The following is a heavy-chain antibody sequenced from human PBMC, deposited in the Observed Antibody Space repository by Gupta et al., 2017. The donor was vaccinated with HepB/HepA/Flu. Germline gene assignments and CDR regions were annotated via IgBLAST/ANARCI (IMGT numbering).Heavy chain of an antibody. CDR1: VGSVGSGEQY. CDR3: ARPWTNIDAFDV. CDR2: ISYRVTT. D-gene: IGHD2-8*01. J-gene: IGHJ3*01. Sequence: QVQLQESGPRLVKPAQTLSLTGNVSVGSVGSGEQYGSGVRLPPGKGVEWIGSISYRVTTYYKPSPRSRLTISLDTARNHFSLKLASVTAAYTARYCCARPWTNIDAFDVWGRGTMVTVSS. V-gene: IGHV4-30-4*01.